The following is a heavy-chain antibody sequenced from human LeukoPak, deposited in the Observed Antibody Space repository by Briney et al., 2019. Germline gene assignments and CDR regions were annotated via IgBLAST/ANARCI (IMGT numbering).Heavy chain of an antibody. Sequence: ASVKVSCKASGYTFTGYYMHWVRQAPGQGLEWMGWINPNSGGTNYALKFQGRVTMTRDMSTSTVYMELSSLRSEDTAVYYCARSDSSGNVRVYWGQGTLVTVSS. CDR1: GYTFTGYY. V-gene: IGHV1-2*02. J-gene: IGHJ4*02. CDR3: ARSDSSGNVRVY. CDR2: INPNSGGT. D-gene: IGHD3-22*01.